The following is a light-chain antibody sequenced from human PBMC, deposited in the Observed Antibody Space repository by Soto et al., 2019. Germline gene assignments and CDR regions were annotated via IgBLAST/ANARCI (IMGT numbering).Light chain of an antibody. J-gene: IGKJ1*01. V-gene: IGKV3-15*01. CDR1: QSVSSN. CDR3: QQYGGSPPT. Sequence: EIVMTQSPATLSVSPGERATLSCRASQSVSSNLAWYQQKPGQAPRLLIYGASTRATGIPARFSGSGSGTEFTLTISRLEPEDFAVYYCQQYGGSPPTLGQGTKVDI. CDR2: GAS.